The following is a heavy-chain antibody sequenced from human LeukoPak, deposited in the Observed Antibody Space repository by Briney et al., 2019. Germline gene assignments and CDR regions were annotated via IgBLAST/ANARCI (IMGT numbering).Heavy chain of an antibody. CDR1: GFTFSSYE. D-gene: IGHD3-22*01. V-gene: IGHV3-48*03. J-gene: IGHJ4*02. Sequence: GGSLRLSCAASGFTFSSYEMKWVRQAPGKGLEWVSYISSSGSTIHYADSVKGRFTISRDNSKNTLYLQMNSLRAEDTAIYYCARDKYYDSTGYYYSDYWGQGTLVTVSS. CDR3: ARDKYYDSTGYYYSDY. CDR2: ISSSGSTI.